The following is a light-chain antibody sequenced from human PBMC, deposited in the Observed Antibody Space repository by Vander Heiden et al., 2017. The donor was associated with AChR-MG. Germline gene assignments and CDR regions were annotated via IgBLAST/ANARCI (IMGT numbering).Light chain of an antibody. V-gene: IGLV2-23*02. CDR2: EVT. J-gene: IGLJ3*02. CDR3: CSYAGTSTWV. CDR1: SSDVANYNL. Sequence: QSALTQPASVSGSPGQSITISCTVSSSDVANYNLVSWYQQHPDKAPKIMIYEVTKRPSGVSNRFSGSKSGNTAALTISGLQAEDEADYYGCSYAGTSTWVFGGGTKLTGL.